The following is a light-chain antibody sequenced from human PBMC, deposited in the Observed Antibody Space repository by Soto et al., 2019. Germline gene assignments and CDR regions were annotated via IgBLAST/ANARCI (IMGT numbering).Light chain of an antibody. J-gene: IGKJ1*01. Sequence: EIVMTQSPATLSASPGERATLSCRASQSVSSNLAWYQQKPGQAPRLLIYGASTRATGIPARFSGSGSGTEFTLTISSLQSEDFAVYYCQQYNNWPRTSGQGTKVDIK. CDR2: GAS. V-gene: IGKV3-15*01. CDR3: QQYNNWPRT. CDR1: QSVSSN.